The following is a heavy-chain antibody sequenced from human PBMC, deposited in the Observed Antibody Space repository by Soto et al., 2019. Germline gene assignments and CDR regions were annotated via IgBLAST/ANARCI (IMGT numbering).Heavy chain of an antibody. D-gene: IGHD5-18*01. CDR1: GGTFSSYT. J-gene: IGHJ5*02. Sequence: QVQLVQSGAEVKKPGSSVKASCKASGGTFSSYTISWVRQAPGQGLEWMGRIIPILGIANYAQKFQGRVTITADKSTSTAYMELSSLRSEDTAVYYCARDLFRYSYGLHRRWFDPWGQGTLVTVSS. CDR3: ARDLFRYSYGLHRRWFDP. V-gene: IGHV1-69*08. CDR2: IIPILGIA.